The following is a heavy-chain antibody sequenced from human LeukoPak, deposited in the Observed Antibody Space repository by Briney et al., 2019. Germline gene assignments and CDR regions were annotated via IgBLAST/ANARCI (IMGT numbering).Heavy chain of an antibody. Sequence: SETLSLSCTVSGVSINSHYWSWVRQSPGKGLEWIAYGNYSGTTNYNTSLKTRVTISVDTSMNQFSLKLTAVSAADTAMDYCARHATGTGYPLDCWGLGTLVTASS. D-gene: IGHD3/OR15-3a*01. J-gene: IGHJ4*02. V-gene: IGHV4-59*08. CDR2: GNYSGTT. CDR1: GVSINSHY. CDR3: ARHATGTGYPLDC.